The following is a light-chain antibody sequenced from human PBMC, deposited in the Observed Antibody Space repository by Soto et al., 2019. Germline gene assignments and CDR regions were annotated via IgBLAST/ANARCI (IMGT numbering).Light chain of an antibody. CDR1: QGVRNF. J-gene: IGKJ2*01. Sequence: QVTQSPSSVSASVGDKVTITCRTSQGVRNFLAWFQQKPGKAPKALIYAVSRLQSGVPPRFSGSGSGTDFSFTISSLQPEDFATYYCLQYDKYPYTFGQGTQLQI. CDR3: LQYDKYPYT. CDR2: AVS. V-gene: IGKV1-16*01.